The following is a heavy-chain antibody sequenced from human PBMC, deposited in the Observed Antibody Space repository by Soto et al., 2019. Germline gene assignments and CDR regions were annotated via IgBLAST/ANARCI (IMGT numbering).Heavy chain of an antibody. CDR3: ARLSGTGDAFDI. CDR1: GGSISSYY. J-gene: IGHJ3*02. D-gene: IGHD1-1*01. Sequence: QVQLQESGPGLVKPSETLSLTCTVSGGSISSYYWSWIRQPPGKGLEWIGYIYYSGSTNYNPSLKSRVTISVDTSKNQFSLKLSSVTAADTAVYYCARLSGTGDAFDIWGQGTMVTVSS. V-gene: IGHV4-59*01. CDR2: IYYSGST.